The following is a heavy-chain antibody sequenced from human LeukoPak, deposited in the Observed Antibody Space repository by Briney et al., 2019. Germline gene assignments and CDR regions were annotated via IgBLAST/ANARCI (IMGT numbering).Heavy chain of an antibody. D-gene: IGHD6-13*01. J-gene: IGHJ4*02. V-gene: IGHV3-33*01. Sequence: GGSLSLSCAASGFTLRSYGIHWVRHAPGKGLKWVAVISYDESDQYYGDSVKGRFTISRDTSKNTVYLQMNSLRAEDTAVYYCARDLYNSSFDYWGQGTLVTVSS. CDR3: ARDLYNSSFDY. CDR1: GFTLRSYG. CDR2: ISYDESDQ.